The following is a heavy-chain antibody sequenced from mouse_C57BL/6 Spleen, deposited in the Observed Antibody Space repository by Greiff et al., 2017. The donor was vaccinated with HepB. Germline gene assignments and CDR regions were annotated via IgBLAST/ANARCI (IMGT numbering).Heavy chain of an antibody. J-gene: IGHJ3*01. CDR1: GYTFTSYW. CDR3: AIGELDGYYKGWFAY. Sequence: QVQLKQPGAELVKPGASVKVSCKASGYTFTSYWMHWVKQRPGQGLEWIGRIHPSDSDTNYNQKFKGKATLTVDKSSSTAYMQLSSLTSEDSAVYYCAIGELDGYYKGWFAYWGQGTLVTVSA. D-gene: IGHD2-3*01. CDR2: IHPSDSDT. V-gene: IGHV1-74*01.